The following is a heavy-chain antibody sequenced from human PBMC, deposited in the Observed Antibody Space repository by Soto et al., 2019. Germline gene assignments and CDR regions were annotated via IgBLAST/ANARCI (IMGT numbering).Heavy chain of an antibody. CDR1: GFTFSDYY. J-gene: IGHJ6*02. V-gene: IGHV3-11*06. Sequence: PGGSLRLSCAASGFTFSDYYMSWIRQAPGKGLEWVSYISSSSSYTNYADSVKGRFTISRDNAKNSLYLQMNSLRAEDTAVYYCARDAYYDFWSGYLYYYYGMDVWGQGPTVTVSS. CDR3: ARDAYYDFWSGYLYYYYGMDV. D-gene: IGHD3-3*01. CDR2: ISSSSSYT.